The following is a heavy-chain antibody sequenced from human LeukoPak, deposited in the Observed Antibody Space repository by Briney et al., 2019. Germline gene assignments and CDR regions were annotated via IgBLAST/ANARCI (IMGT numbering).Heavy chain of an antibody. CDR1: GYTFTGYY. CDR2: INPNSGGT. J-gene: IGHJ4*02. V-gene: IGHV1-2*06. D-gene: IGHD3-9*01. Sequence: PSVKVSCKASGYTFTGYYMHWVRQAPGQGLEWMGRINPNSGGTNYAQKFQGRVTMTRDTSISTAYMELSRLRSDDTAVYYCARDMAYYDILTGQMDYWSQGTLVTVSS. CDR3: ARDMAYYDILTGQMDY.